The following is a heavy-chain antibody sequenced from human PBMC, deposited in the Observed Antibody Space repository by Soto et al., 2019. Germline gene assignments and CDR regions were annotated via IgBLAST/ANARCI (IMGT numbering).Heavy chain of an antibody. V-gene: IGHV3-7*01. CDR3: ARVRSSGWSYYYYYYMDV. Sequence: PGGSLRLSCAASGFTFSSYWVSWVRQAPGKGLEWVANIKQEGSEKYYVDSVKGRFTISRDNAKNSLYLQMNSLRAEDTAVYYCARVRSSGWSYYYYYYMDVWGKGTTVTV. CDR1: GFTFSSYW. CDR2: IKQEGSEK. D-gene: IGHD6-19*01. J-gene: IGHJ6*03.